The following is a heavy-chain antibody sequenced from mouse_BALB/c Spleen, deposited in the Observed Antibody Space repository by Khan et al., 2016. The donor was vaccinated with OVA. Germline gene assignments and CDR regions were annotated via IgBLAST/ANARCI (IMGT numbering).Heavy chain of an antibody. D-gene: IGHD2-12*01. CDR1: GYTFTTAG. Sequence: QIQLVQSGPELKKPGETVRISCKASGYTFTTAGMQWVQKMPGKGLKWIGWINTHSGVPKYAEYFKGRLVFSVETSASTVYLQITNPKNEDTAIQFSTKGGAAFYKNVATAMDSWGQGTSVTVSS. V-gene: IGHV9-4*02. CDR2: INTHSGVP. J-gene: IGHJ4*01. CDR3: TKGGAAFYKNVATAMDS.